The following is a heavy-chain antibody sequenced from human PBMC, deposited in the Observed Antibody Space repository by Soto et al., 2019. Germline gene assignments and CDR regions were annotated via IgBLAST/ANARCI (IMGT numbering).Heavy chain of an antibody. CDR3: AEERWEGYGMDV. D-gene: IGHD1-26*01. CDR1: GFTFSSYA. V-gene: IGHV3-23*01. Sequence: EVQLLESGGGLVQPGGSLRLSCAASGFTFSSYAMSWVRQAPGKGLEWVSTISGFTISRYNSKNTLYLQMNSLRAEGTAVYYGAEERWEGYGMDVWGQGTTVTVSS. J-gene: IGHJ6*02. CDR2: ISG.